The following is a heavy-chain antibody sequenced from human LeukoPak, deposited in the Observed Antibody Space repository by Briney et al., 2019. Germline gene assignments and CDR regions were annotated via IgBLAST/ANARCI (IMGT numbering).Heavy chain of an antibody. CDR1: GGTFSSYA. CDR2: NIPIFGTA. J-gene: IGHJ4*02. V-gene: IGHV1-69*05. CDR3: ARGSSDTAMAPFDY. Sequence: ASVKVSCKASGGTFSSYAISWVRQAPGQGLEWMGGNIPIFGTANYAQKFQGGVTITTDESTSTAYMELSSLRSEDTAVYYCARGSSDTAMAPFDYWGQGTLVTVSS. D-gene: IGHD5-18*01.